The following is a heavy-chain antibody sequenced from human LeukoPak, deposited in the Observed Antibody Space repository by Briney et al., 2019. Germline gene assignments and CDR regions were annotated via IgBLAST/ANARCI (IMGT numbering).Heavy chain of an antibody. CDR3: AKGEYCSGGNCYSANFYYTMDV. CDR2: ISYDGSNK. CDR1: GLTFSSYG. J-gene: IGHJ6*02. D-gene: IGHD2-15*01. Sequence: PGGSLRLSCAASGLTFSSYGMHWGRQAPGKGLEWVAVISYDGSNKYYADSVKGRFTISRDNSKNTLYLQMNSLRAEDTAVYYCAKGEYCSGGNCYSANFYYTMDVWGQGTTVTVSS. V-gene: IGHV3-30*18.